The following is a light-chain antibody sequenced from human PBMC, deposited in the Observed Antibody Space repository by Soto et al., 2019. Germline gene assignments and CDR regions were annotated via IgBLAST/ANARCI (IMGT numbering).Light chain of an antibody. V-gene: IGKV1-39*01. CDR3: QHIYTNPLT. Sequence: DIQMTQSPSSLSASVGDRVTITCRASQSIGSYLNWYQQKPGKAPNLLIHGGSILQSGVPPRFSGGGGGTDFTLNISSLQPEDVASFYCQHIYTNPLTFGGGTQGDLK. CDR1: QSIGSY. J-gene: IGKJ4*01. CDR2: GGS.